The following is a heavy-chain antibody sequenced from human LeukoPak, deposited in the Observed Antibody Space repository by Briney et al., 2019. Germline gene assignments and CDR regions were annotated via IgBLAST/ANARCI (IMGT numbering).Heavy chain of an antibody. D-gene: IGHD3-22*01. V-gene: IGHV3-21*01. J-gene: IGHJ4*02. CDR1: GFTFSAYA. CDR3: ARDLYYYDSSGPAGFDY. CDR2: ISSSSSYI. Sequence: GGSLRLSCEASGFTFSAYAMTWVRQAPGKGLEWVSSISSSSSYIYYADSVKGRFIISRDNAKNSLYLQMNSLRAEDTAVYYCARDLYYYDSSGPAGFDYWGQGTLVTVSS.